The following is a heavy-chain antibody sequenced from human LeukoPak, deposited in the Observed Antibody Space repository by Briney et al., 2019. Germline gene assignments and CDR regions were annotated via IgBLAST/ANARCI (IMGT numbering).Heavy chain of an antibody. Sequence: ASVKVSCKASGYTFTSYGISWVRQAPGQGLEWMGWISAYNGNTNYAQKLQGRVTMTTDTSTSTAYMELRSLRSDDTAVYYCARVGITMIVVVTHYSDYWGQGTLVTVSS. V-gene: IGHV1-18*01. J-gene: IGHJ4*02. CDR1: GYTFTSYG. CDR3: ARVGITMIVVVTHYSDY. D-gene: IGHD3-22*01. CDR2: ISAYNGNT.